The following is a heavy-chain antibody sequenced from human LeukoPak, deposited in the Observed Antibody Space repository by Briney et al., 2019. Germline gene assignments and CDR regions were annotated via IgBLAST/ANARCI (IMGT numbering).Heavy chain of an antibody. CDR3: ARGTRVDTAMGPGTYYYGMDV. J-gene: IGHJ6*04. Sequence: KPGGSLRLSCAASGFTFSDYYMSWIRQAPGKGLEWVSYTSSSSSYTNYADSVKGRFTISRDNAKNSLYLQMNGLRAEDTAVYYCARGTRVDTAMGPGTYYYGMDVWGKGTTVTASS. V-gene: IGHV3-11*06. CDR2: TSSSSSYT. CDR1: GFTFSDYY. D-gene: IGHD5-18*01.